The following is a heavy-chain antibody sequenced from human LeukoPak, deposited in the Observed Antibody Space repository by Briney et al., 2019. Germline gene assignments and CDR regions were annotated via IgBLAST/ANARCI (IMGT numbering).Heavy chain of an antibody. D-gene: IGHD4-17*01. CDR2: INPSGGST. Sequence: ASVKVSCKASGYTFTSYYMHWVRQAPGQGLEWMGIINPSGGSTSYAQKFQGRVTMTRDMSTSTVYMELSSLRSDDTAVYYCARATLVTTVTNTIDYWGQGTLVTVSS. J-gene: IGHJ4*02. V-gene: IGHV1-46*01. CDR3: ARATLVTTVTNTIDY. CDR1: GYTFTSYY.